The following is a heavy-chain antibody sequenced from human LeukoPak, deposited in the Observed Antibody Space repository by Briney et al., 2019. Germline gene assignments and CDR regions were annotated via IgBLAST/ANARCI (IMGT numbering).Heavy chain of an antibody. V-gene: IGHV3-23*01. Sequence: PGGSLRLSCAASGFTFSDYVMTWARQAPGGRLEWVSAISGGSERIHYTGSVKGRFTISRDNSKNTLYLEMNSLRVEDTAVYYCAKGSRGELPCLYYWGQGSLVTVSS. CDR2: ISGGSERI. CDR3: AKGSRGELPCLYY. D-gene: IGHD1-7*01. CDR1: GFTFSDYV. J-gene: IGHJ4*02.